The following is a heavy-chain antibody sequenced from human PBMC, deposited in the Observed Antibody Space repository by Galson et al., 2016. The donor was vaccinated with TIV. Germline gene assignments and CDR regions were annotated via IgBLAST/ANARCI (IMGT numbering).Heavy chain of an antibody. CDR3: ANDYGAGYFDH. D-gene: IGHD4-17*01. CDR1: GDSISSSY. CDR2: ISSSGFS. Sequence: SETLSLTCNVSGDSISSSYWSWIRQPPGKGLEWIGFISSSGFSNYNPTLKSRVTMSVDASKKQISLGLSSVTAADTAVYFCANDYGAGYFDHWGQGAVVTVSS. J-gene: IGHJ4*02. V-gene: IGHV4-4*08.